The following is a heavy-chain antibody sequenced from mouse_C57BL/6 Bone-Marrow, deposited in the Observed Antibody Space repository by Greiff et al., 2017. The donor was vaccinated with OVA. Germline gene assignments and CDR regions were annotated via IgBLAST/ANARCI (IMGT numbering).Heavy chain of an antibody. CDR1: GYAFSSSW. CDR3: ARGGYRGIWDY. J-gene: IGHJ4*01. V-gene: IGHV1-82*01. CDR2: IYPGDGDT. D-gene: IGHD2-12*01. Sequence: VQLQQSGPELVKPGASVKISCKASGYAFSSSWMNWVKQRPGKGLEWIGRIYPGDGDTNYNGKFKGKATLTADKSSSTAYMQRSSLTSEDSAVYFCARGGYRGIWDYWGQGTSVTVSS.